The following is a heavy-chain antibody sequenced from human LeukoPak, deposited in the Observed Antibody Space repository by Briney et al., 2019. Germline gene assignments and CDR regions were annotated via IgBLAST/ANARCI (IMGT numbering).Heavy chain of an antibody. Sequence: GGSLRLSCAASGFTFPRYSLNWFRQAPGKGLEWVSTISNSGSDTYYAESVQGRFTISRDNSENTLYLQMKSLRADDTAVYYCAKDRKSYNSDIDYWGQGTLVTVSS. CDR1: GFTFPRYS. CDR2: ISNSGSDT. D-gene: IGHD1-1*01. V-gene: IGHV3-23*01. J-gene: IGHJ4*02. CDR3: AKDRKSYNSDIDY.